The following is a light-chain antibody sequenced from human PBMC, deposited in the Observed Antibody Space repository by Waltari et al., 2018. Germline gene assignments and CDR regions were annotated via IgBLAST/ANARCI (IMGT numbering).Light chain of an antibody. Sequence: QSALTQPASVSGSPGQSITIPCTGTSRHVGAYNYVSWYQQHPGQAPKLMIYDVTSRPSGVSNRFSGSKSGNTASLTISGLQAEDEADYYCSSYTSSSTPLVFGGGTKLTVL. CDR3: SSYTSSSTPLV. CDR1: SRHVGAYNY. V-gene: IGLV2-14*03. CDR2: DVT. J-gene: IGLJ2*01.